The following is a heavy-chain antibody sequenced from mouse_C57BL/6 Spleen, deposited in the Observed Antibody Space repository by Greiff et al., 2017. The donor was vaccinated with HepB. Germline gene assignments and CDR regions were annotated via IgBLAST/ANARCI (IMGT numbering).Heavy chain of an antibody. CDR1: GYAFSSYW. D-gene: IGHD1-1*01. Sequence: QVQLQQSGAELVKPGASVKISCKASGYAFSSYWMNWVKQRPGKGLEWIGQIYPGDGDTNYNGKFKGKATLTADKSSSTAYMQLSSLTSEDSAVYFCARLKITTVAPFDYWGQGTTLTVSS. V-gene: IGHV1-80*01. CDR2: IYPGDGDT. J-gene: IGHJ2*01. CDR3: ARLKITTVAPFDY.